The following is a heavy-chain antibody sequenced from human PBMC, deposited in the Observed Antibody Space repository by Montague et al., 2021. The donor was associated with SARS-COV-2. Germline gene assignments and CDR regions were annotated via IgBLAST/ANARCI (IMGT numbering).Heavy chain of an antibody. CDR2: ISSSSSYI. Sequence: SLRLSCAASGFTFSSYSMNWVRQAPGKGLEWVSSISSSSSYIYYADSGKGRFTISRDNAKSSLYLQMNSLRAEDTAVYYCASDRGELHAADYWGQGTLVTVSS. J-gene: IGHJ4*02. D-gene: IGHD1-26*01. CDR1: GFTFSSYS. V-gene: IGHV3-21*01. CDR3: ASDRGELHAADY.